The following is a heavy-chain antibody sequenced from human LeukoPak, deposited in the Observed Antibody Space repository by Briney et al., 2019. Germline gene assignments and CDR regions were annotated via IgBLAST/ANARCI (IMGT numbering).Heavy chain of an antibody. CDR1: GFTFSSYW. V-gene: IGHV3-7*01. Sequence: GGSLRLSCAASGFTFSSYWMYWVRQAPGKGLEWVANIKQDGSEKYYVDSVKGRFTISRDNAKNSLYLQMNSLRAEDTAVYYCARPTRSAANDYWGQGTLVTVSS. CDR2: IKQDGSEK. CDR3: ARPTRSAANDY. J-gene: IGHJ4*02. D-gene: IGHD6-13*01.